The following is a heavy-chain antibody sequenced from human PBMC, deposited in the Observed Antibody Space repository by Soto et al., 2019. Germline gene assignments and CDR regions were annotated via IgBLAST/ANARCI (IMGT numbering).Heavy chain of an antibody. J-gene: IGHJ4*02. CDR3: ARALPLDFWSGYLDY. D-gene: IGHD3-3*01. CDR2: IYSGGST. V-gene: IGHV3-53*01. Sequence: GSLRLSCAASGLTVSSNYMSWVRQAPGKGLEWVSVIYSGGSTYYADSVKGRFTISRDNSKNTLYLQMNSLRAEDTAVYYCARALPLDFWSGYLDYWGQGTLVTVSS. CDR1: GLTVSSNY.